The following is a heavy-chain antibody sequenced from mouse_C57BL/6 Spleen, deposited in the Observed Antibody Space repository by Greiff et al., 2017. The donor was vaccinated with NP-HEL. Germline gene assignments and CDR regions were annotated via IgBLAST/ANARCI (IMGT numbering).Heavy chain of an antibody. CDR1: GFTFSSYA. CDR3: ARDQGNGYPIMDY. D-gene: IGHD2-2*01. Sequence: EVQRVESGGGLVKPGGSLKLSCAASGFTFSSYAMSWVRQTPEKRLEWVATISDGGSYTYYPDNVKGRFTISRDNAKNNLYLQMSHLKSEDTAMYYCARDQGNGYPIMDYWGQGTSVTVSS. V-gene: IGHV5-4*01. CDR2: ISDGGSYT. J-gene: IGHJ4*01.